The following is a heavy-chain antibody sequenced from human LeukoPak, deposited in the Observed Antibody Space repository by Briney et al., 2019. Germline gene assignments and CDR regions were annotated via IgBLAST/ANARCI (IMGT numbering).Heavy chain of an antibody. CDR1: GFTVSSYF. J-gene: IGHJ3*02. CDR2: IHSGGST. CDR3: ARGGSSGNDYSSFDI. Sequence: PGGSLRLSCAASGFTVSSYFMSWGRQAPGKGLEWVSVIHSGGSTLYADSVKGRFTISRHNSKNTLYLQVNSLRAEDTAVYFCARGGSSGNDYSSFDIWGQGTMVTVSS. D-gene: IGHD5-12*01. V-gene: IGHV3-53*04.